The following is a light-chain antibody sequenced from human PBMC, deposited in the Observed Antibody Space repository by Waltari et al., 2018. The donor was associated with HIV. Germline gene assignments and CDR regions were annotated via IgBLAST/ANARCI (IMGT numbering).Light chain of an antibody. CDR3: CSYAGSSTVV. CDR1: SSDVGSYNL. CDR2: EGS. Sequence: QSALTQPASVSVSPGQSITISCTGTSSDVGSYNLFSWYQQHPGKAPKPMIYEGSKRPSGVSNRFSGSKSGNTASLTISGLQAEDEADYYCCSYAGSSTVVLGGGTKLTVL. J-gene: IGLJ2*01. V-gene: IGLV2-23*01.